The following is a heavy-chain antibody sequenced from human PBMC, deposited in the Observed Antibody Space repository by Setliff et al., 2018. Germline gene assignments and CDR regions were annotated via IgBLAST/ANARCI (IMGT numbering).Heavy chain of an antibody. Sequence: GESLKISCKGSGYTFTTNWIAWVRQMPGKGLEWMGIIYPGDSDTRYSPSFQGRVTISADKSISTAYLQWSSLKASDTAMYYCARVGSQGGYYFDSWGQGTLVTVSS. CDR2: IYPGDSDT. CDR3: ARVGSQGGYYFDS. J-gene: IGHJ4*02. V-gene: IGHV5-51*01. CDR1: GYTFTTNW. D-gene: IGHD3-10*01.